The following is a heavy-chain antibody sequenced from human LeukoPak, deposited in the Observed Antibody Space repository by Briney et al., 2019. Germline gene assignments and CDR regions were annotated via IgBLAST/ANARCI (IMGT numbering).Heavy chain of an antibody. Sequence: GGSLRLSCAASGFTFRFYVMNWVRQAPGKGLEWVSGISGSGGSTYYAGSVKGRFTISRDNSKNTLYLQMNSLRAEDTAVYYCARDLNWETYWGQGTLVSVSS. CDR2: ISGSGGST. J-gene: IGHJ4*02. D-gene: IGHD7-27*01. V-gene: IGHV3-23*01. CDR3: ARDLNWETY. CDR1: GFTFRFYV.